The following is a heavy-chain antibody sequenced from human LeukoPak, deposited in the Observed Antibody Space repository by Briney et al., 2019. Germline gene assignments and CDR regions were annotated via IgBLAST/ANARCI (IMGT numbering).Heavy chain of an antibody. Sequence: PGGSLRLSCTASGFTFSSYAMTWVRQAPGKGLEWVSAISSSGSSTYYAGSVKGRFTVSRDNSKNTLYLQMNSLRAEATAVYYCAKGQYSSGWLDYFDYWGQGTLVTVSS. J-gene: IGHJ4*02. V-gene: IGHV3-23*01. CDR2: ISSSGSST. CDR1: GFTFSSYA. CDR3: AKGQYSSGWLDYFDY. D-gene: IGHD6-19*01.